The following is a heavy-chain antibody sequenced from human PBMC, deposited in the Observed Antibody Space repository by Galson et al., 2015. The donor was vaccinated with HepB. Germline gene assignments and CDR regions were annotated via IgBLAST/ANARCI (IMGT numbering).Heavy chain of an antibody. CDR2: INCGGSYT. CDR1: GFTFSSHS. J-gene: IGHJ6*02. D-gene: IGHD4-17*01. CDR3: ARNFALDYGRKWGGGYYYGMDV. V-gene: IGHV3-21*01. Sequence: SLRLSCAASGFTFSSHSMHWVRQAPGKGLEWVSSINCGGSYTYYGDSVKGRFTISRDNAKNSVFLQMNSLRAEDTAVYYCARNFALDYGRKWGGGYYYGMDVWGQETNVTVSS.